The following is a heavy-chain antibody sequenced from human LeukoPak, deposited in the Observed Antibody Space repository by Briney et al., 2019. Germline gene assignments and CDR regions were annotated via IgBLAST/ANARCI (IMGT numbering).Heavy chain of an antibody. CDR2: ISSSSSYI. D-gene: IGHD2-15*01. V-gene: IGHV3-21*01. CDR1: GFAFSSYA. J-gene: IGHJ4*02. Sequence: PGGSLRLSCAASGFAFSSYAMSWVRQAPGKGLEWVSSISSSSSYIYYADSVKGRFTISRDNAKNSLYLQMNSLRAEDTAVYYCARGVVTQENYWGQGTLVTVSS. CDR3: ARGVVTQENY.